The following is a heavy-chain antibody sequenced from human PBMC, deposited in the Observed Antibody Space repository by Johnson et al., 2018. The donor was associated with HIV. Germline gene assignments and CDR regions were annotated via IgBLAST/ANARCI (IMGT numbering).Heavy chain of an antibody. Sequence: QVQLVESGGGVVQPGRSLRLSCAASEFTFSSYAMHWVRQAPGKGLEWVAVISYDGSKKYYADSVKGRVTISRDNSKNMLYLQMNSLRAEDPAVYYCARADITYSYYDIWGQGTMVTVSS. CDR1: EFTFSSYA. D-gene: IGHD1-26*01. V-gene: IGHV3-30*04. CDR3: ARADITYSYYDI. J-gene: IGHJ3*02. CDR2: ISYDGSKK.